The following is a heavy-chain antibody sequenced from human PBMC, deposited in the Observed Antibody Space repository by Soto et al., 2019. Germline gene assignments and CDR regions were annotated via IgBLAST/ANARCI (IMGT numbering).Heavy chain of an antibody. Sequence: QVQLMESGGGVVQPGRSLRLSCAASGFPFTTYGTHWVREGPGKGLEWVAVISYDGSNKYYADSVKGRFTISRDNSKNTLYLQMNSLRPEDTALYYCVGGQYYFDYRGQGTLVTVSS. CDR1: GFPFTTYG. J-gene: IGHJ4*02. D-gene: IGHD3-10*01. V-gene: IGHV3-30*03. CDR2: ISYDGSNK. CDR3: VGGQYYFDY.